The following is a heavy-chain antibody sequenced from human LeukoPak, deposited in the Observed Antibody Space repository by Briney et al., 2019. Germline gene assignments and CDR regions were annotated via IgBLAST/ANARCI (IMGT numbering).Heavy chain of an antibody. J-gene: IGHJ4*02. Sequence: PSETLSLTCTVSGGSISSSSYYWGWIRQPPGKGLEWIGSIYYSGSTYYNPSLKSRVTISVDTSKNQFSLKLSSVTAADTAVYYCARAPQVTIFGVVSWGQGTLVTVSS. CDR2: IYYSGST. V-gene: IGHV4-39*07. CDR1: GGSISSSSYY. D-gene: IGHD3-3*01. CDR3: ARAPQVTIFGVVS.